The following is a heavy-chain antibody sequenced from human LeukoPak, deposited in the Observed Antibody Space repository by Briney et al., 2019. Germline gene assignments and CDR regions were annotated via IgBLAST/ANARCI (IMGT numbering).Heavy chain of an antibody. CDR2: FYHSGST. CDR1: GDSISSGGYY. CDR3: ARESAAATNWFDP. V-gene: IGHV4-30-2*01. J-gene: IGHJ5*02. Sequence: SQTLSLTCTVSGDSISSGGYYWSWIRQPPGKGLEWIGYFYHSGSTYYNPSLKSRVTISVDRSKNQFSLKLSSVTAADTAVYYCARESAAATNWFDPWGQGTLVTVSS. D-gene: IGHD6-13*01.